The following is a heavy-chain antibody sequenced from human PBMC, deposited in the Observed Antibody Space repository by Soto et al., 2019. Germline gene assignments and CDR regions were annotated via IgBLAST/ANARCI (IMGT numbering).Heavy chain of an antibody. Sequence: QVQLQESGPGLVKPSQTLSLTCTVSGGSISSGGYYWSWIRQHPGKGLEWIGYIYYSGSTYYNPALRRRVTISVDTSKNQFSLKLSSVTAADTAVYYCARMGPNSTPDYWGQGTLVTVSS. CDR2: IYYSGST. V-gene: IGHV4-31*03. CDR3: ARMGPNSTPDY. CDR1: GGSISSGGYY. J-gene: IGHJ4*02. D-gene: IGHD2-2*01.